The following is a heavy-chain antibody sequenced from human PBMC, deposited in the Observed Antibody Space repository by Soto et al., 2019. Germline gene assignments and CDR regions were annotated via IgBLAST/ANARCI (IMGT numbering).Heavy chain of an antibody. D-gene: IGHD4-17*01. CDR2: ISYDGSNK. J-gene: IGHJ4*01. CDR1: GFTFSSYG. Sequence: QVQLVESGGGVVQPGRSLRLSCAASGFTFSSYGMHWVRQAPGKGLEWVAVISYDGSNKYYADSVKGRFTISRDNSKNTLYLQMNSLRAEETAVYYCARPRHPYGDYADYWGHGTLVTVSS. CDR3: ARPRHPYGDYADY. V-gene: IGHV3-30*03.